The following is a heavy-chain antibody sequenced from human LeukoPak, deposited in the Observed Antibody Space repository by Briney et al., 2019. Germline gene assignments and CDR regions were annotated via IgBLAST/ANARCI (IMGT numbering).Heavy chain of an antibody. D-gene: IGHD3-10*01. Sequence: ASVKVSCKASGYTFTGYYMHWVRQAPGQGLEWMGWINPNSGGTNYAQKFQGRVTMTRDTSISTAYMELSRLRSDDTAVYYCARDLYGSGSYSDFALDYWGQGTLVTVSS. CDR3: ARDLYGSGSYSDFALDY. CDR2: INPNSGGT. CDR1: GYTFTGYY. V-gene: IGHV1-2*02. J-gene: IGHJ4*02.